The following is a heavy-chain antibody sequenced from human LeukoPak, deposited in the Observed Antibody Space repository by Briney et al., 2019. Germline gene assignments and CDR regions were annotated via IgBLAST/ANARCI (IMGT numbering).Heavy chain of an antibody. J-gene: IGHJ4*02. Sequence: GGSLRFSCAASEFTFGSSAMSWVRQAPGRGLEWVSTIGSSGSVTYYADSVKGRFTISRDNSKSTLYLQMNSLRAEDTAVYYCATDRYYGPIDYWGQGTLVTVSS. CDR2: IGSSGSVT. CDR1: EFTFGSSA. CDR3: ATDRYYGPIDY. D-gene: IGHD4-17*01. V-gene: IGHV3-23*01.